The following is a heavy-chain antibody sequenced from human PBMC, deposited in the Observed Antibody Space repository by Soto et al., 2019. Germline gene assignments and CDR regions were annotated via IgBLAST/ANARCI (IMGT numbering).Heavy chain of an antibody. CDR2: ISYDGSNK. Sequence: GSLRLSCAASGFTFSSYGMHWVCQAPGKGLEWVAVISYDGSNKYYADSVKGRFTISRDNSKNTLYLQMNSLRAEDTAVYYCAKDWVVVPDGGHYWGQGTLVTVSS. D-gene: IGHD2-2*01. J-gene: IGHJ4*02. CDR1: GFTFSSYG. V-gene: IGHV3-30*18. CDR3: AKDWVVVPDGGHY.